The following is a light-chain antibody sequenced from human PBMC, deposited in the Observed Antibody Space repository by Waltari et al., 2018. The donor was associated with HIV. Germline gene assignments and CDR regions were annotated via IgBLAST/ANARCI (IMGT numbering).Light chain of an antibody. J-gene: IGLJ2*01. CDR2: GKD. CDR1: SIRHNY. Sequence: SSELTQAPAVSVALGQKVMITCQGDSIRHNYATWYQQKPGQAPVLVFYGKDGRPSGIPDRFSGSSSGNTASLTITGAQAEDEADYYCNCRGNSGNQVLFGGGTQLTVL. CDR3: NCRGNSGNQVL. V-gene: IGLV3-19*01.